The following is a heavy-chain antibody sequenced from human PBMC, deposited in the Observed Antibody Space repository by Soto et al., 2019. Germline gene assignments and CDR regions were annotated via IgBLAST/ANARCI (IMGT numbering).Heavy chain of an antibody. CDR3: VKVEGTSSTVFDY. Sequence: GGSLRLFCLASGFTFKAYAMGWVRQSPGKGLEWVSSISATDGKTYYADSVRGRFMISRDNSRNSLFLQMNGLRPDDSALYYCVKVEGTSSTVFDYWGYRTPFPVSP. V-gene: IGHV3-23*01. CDR2: ISATDGKT. CDR1: GFTFKAYA. D-gene: IGHD4-4*01. J-gene: IGHJ4*01.